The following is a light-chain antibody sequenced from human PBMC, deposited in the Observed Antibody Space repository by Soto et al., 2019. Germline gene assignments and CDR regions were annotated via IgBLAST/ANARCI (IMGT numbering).Light chain of an antibody. Sequence: EIVLTQSPDTLSLSPGESATLSCRASQSVSSSYLAWYQQKPGQAPRLLIFSASSRATGIPDRFSGSGSGTDFTLTISRVEPEDFEVFYCQQYDNSITFGQVTRLEIE. CDR2: SAS. V-gene: IGKV3-20*01. J-gene: IGKJ5*01. CDR3: QQYDNSIT. CDR1: QSVSSSY.